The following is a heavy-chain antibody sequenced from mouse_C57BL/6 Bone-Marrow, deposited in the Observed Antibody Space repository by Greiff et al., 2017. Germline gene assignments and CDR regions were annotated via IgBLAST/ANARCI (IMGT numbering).Heavy chain of an antibody. V-gene: IGHV1-81*01. CDR1: GYTFTSYG. D-gene: IGHD1-1*01. CDR2: IYPRSGNT. CDR3: ARSGLRRFAY. Sequence: QVQLKESGAELARPGASVKLSCKASGYTFTSYGISWVKQRTGQGLEWIGEIYPRSGNTYYNEKFKGKATLTADKSSSTAYMELRSLTSEDSAVYFCARSGLRRFAYWGRGTLVTVSA. J-gene: IGHJ3*01.